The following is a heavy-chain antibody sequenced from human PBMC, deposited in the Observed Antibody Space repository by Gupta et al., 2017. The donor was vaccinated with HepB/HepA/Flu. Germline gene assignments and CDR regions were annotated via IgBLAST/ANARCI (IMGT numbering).Heavy chain of an antibody. V-gene: IGHV3-48*02. J-gene: IGHJ4*02. CDR3: AWNRPADGLDY. D-gene: IGHD1/OR15-1a*01. Sequence: EVQLVESGGGLVQPGGSLRLSCAASGFTFSSYTMNWVRQAPGKGLEWVSYISSSRHTIDDADSVKGRFTSSRDNAKNSLYLQMNSPRDEDTAVYDCAWNRPADGLDYWGQGTLGTVSS. CDR2: ISSSRHTI. CDR1: GFTFSSYT.